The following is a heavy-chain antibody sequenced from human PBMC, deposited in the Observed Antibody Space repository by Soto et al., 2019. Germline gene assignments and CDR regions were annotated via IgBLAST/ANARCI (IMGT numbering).Heavy chain of an antibody. CDR3: ARVGIAARPDAFDI. Sequence: KASETLSLTCAVYGGSFSGYYWSWIRQPPGKGLEWIGEINHSGSTNYNPSLKSRVTISVDTSKNQFSLKLSPVTAADTAVYYCARVGIAARPDAFDIWGQGTMVTVSS. CDR1: GGSFSGYY. CDR2: INHSGST. J-gene: IGHJ3*02. V-gene: IGHV4-34*01. D-gene: IGHD6-6*01.